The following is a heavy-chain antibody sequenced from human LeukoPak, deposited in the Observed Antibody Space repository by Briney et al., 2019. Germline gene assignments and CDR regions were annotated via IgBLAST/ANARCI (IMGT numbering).Heavy chain of an antibody. J-gene: IGHJ4*02. V-gene: IGHV4-34*01. D-gene: IGHD3-10*01. CDR2: ISHSGST. CDR3: ARNGWGSGSYWFY. Sequence: SETLSLTCEVSGASLSGYYWSWIRQAPGKGLEWIGEISHSGSTNYNPSLKSRVTISAHTSKNQFSLKLSSVIGADTAVYFCARNGWGSGSYWFYWGQGTLVTVSS. CDR1: GASLSGYY.